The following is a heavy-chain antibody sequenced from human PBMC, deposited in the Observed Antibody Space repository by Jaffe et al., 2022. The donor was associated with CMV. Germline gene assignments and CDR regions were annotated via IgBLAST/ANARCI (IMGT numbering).Heavy chain of an antibody. V-gene: IGHV4-39*01. CDR2: IYHSGST. Sequence: QLQLQESGPGLVKASETLSLSCTVSGGSISSSDYYWGWIRQPPGKGLEWIGTIYHSGSTYYNPSLKSRLTVSEDTSKNQFSLKLSSVTAADTAIYYCARHNYYGSGYNYFYYYIDVWGKGTTVTVSS. D-gene: IGHD3-10*01. J-gene: IGHJ6*03. CDR3: ARHNYYGSGYNYFYYYIDV. CDR1: GGSISSSDYY.